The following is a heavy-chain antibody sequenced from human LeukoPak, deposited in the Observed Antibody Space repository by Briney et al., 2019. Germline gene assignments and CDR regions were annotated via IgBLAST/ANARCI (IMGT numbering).Heavy chain of an antibody. CDR1: DGSISSGVYY. Sequence: PSETLSLTCTVSDGSISSGVYYWSWIRQHPGKDLEWIGYIYYSGSTYHNPSLKSRVTISVDTSKNQFSLKLSSVTAADTAVYYCARGRYSSQRGYYYYMDVWGKGTTVTVSS. CDR3: ARGRYSSQRGYYYYMDV. J-gene: IGHJ6*03. V-gene: IGHV4-31*03. D-gene: IGHD6-13*01. CDR2: IYYSGST.